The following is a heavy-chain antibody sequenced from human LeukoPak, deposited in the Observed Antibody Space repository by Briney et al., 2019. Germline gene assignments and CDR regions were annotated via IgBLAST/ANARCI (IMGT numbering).Heavy chain of an antibody. Sequence: GGSLRLSCAASGFTFSSYAMNWVRQAPGKGLEWVSTISHSGGSTYYADSVKCRFTISRDNSKNTLYLQMSSLRAEDTAVYYCAKPIVATNLDWFDPWGQGTLVTVSS. V-gene: IGHV3-23*01. CDR2: ISHSGGST. CDR1: GFTFSSYA. D-gene: IGHD1-26*01. J-gene: IGHJ5*02. CDR3: AKPIVATNLDWFDP.